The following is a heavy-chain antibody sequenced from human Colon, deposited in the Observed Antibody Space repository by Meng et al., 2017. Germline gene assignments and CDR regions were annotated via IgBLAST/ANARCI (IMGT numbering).Heavy chain of an antibody. CDR3: ASATGYSSGWHDY. J-gene: IGHJ4*02. CDR1: GFTFSSYA. Sequence: GESLKISCAASGFTFSSYAMHWVRQAPGKGLEWVAVISYDGSNKYYADSVKGRFTISRDNSKNTLYLQMNSMRAEDTAVYYCASATGYSSGWHDYWGQGNQV. V-gene: IGHV3-30*01. D-gene: IGHD6-19*01. CDR2: ISYDGSNK.